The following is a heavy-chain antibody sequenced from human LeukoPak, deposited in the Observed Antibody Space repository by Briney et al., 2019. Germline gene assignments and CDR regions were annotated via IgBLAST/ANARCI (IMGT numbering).Heavy chain of an antibody. V-gene: IGHV4-59*01. Sequence: SETLSLTCTFGGGSISSYYWSWIPQPPRKELEWIGYIYYSGSTNYNPSLKSRVTISVGTSKNQFSLKLSSVTAADTAVYYCARVKASSSWYSVDYWGQGTLVTVSS. CDR1: GGSISSYY. CDR2: IYYSGST. D-gene: IGHD6-13*01. J-gene: IGHJ4*02. CDR3: ARVKASSSWYSVDY.